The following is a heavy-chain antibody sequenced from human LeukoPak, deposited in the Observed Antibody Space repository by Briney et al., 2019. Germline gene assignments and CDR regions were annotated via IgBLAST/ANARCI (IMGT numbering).Heavy chain of an antibody. CDR2: IGGGGATT. J-gene: IGHJ4*02. CDR3: AKGWSQFDY. CDR1: GFTFSSYG. V-gene: IGHV3-23*01. Sequence: GASLRLSCEASGFTFSSYGVSWVRQAPGKGLEWVSVIGGGGATTYYADSVKGRFTISRDNSKNTLDLQMNSLRAEDTAVYYCAKGWSQFDYWGQGTPVTVSS. D-gene: IGHD2-8*01.